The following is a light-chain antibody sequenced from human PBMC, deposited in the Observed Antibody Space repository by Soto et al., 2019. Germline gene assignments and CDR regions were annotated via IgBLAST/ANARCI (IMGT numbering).Light chain of an antibody. CDR1: QSVSSN. CDR3: QQRSNWPWT. J-gene: IGKJ1*01. CDR2: GAS. Sequence: EIVITQSPATLSVSPGERATLSCRASQSVSSNLAWYQQKPGQAPRLLIYGASTRATGIPARFSGSGSGTEFTLTISSLQPEDFAVYYCQQRSNWPWTFGQGTRVEVK. V-gene: IGKV3-15*01.